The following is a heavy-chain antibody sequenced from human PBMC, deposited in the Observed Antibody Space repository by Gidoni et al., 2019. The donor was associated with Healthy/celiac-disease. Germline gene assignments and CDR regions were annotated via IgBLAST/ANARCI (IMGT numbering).Heavy chain of an antibody. J-gene: IGHJ6*03. CDR2: ISYDGSNK. Sequence: QVQLVESGGGVVQPGRSLRLSCAASGFTFSSSGMHWVRQAPGKGLEWVAVISYDGSNKYYADSVKGRFTISRDNSKNTLYLQMNSLRAEDTAVYYCAKDQRRGDYPQKYYYYYYMDVWGKGTTVTVSS. CDR3: AKDQRRGDYPQKYYYYYYMDV. CDR1: GFTFSSSG. D-gene: IGHD4-17*01. V-gene: IGHV3-30*18.